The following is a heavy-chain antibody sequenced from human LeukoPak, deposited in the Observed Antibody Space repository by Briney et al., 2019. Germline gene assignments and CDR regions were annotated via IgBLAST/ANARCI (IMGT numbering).Heavy chain of an antibody. V-gene: IGHV4-31*03. Sequence: SQTLSLTCTVSGGSINSGGYYWRWIRQHPGKGLEWIGYIYYSGSTYYNPSLQSRVTISMDTSKNQFSLKLSSVTAADTAVYYCARRAPSAGYFDLWGRGTLVTVSS. J-gene: IGHJ2*01. CDR2: IYYSGST. CDR1: GGSINSGGYY. CDR3: ARRAPSAGYFDL.